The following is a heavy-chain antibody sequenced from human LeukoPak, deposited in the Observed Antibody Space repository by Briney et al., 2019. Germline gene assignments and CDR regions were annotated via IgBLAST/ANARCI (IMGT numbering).Heavy chain of an antibody. V-gene: IGHV3-23*01. CDR2: MRRRDDGR. CDR1: GFLFRSYA. CDR3: AKAPVTSCRGAFCYPFDY. J-gene: IGHJ4*02. D-gene: IGHD2-15*01. Sequence: GGSLRLFCATSGFLFRSYAMRWVPQAPGKGVEWVTAMRRRDDGRYYAASVRGRFTISRDTSRSTLYLQMSSLRAEDAAVYYCAKAPVTSCRGAFCYPFDYWGQGTLVTVSS.